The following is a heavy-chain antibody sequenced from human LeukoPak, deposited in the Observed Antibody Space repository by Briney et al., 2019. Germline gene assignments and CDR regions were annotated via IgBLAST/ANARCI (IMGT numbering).Heavy chain of an antibody. CDR1: GFTFSSYA. CDR3: AREDYVWGSYRYFDY. J-gene: IGHJ4*02. Sequence: GGSLRPSCAASGFTFSSYAMHWVRQAPGKGLEWVAVISYDGSNKYYADSVKGRFTISRDNSKNTLYLQMNSLRAEDTAVYYCAREDYVWGSYRYFDYWGQGTLVTVSS. CDR2: ISYDGSNK. D-gene: IGHD3-16*02. V-gene: IGHV3-30*04.